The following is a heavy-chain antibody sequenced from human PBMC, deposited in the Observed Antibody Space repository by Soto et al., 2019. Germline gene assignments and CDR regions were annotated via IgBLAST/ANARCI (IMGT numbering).Heavy chain of an antibody. CDR1: GYTFTSNY. V-gene: IGHV1-46*01. CDR2: INPLGGST. Sequence: QVELVQSGAEVKKPGASVKISCKATGYTFTSNYIHWVRQAPGQGLEWMGVINPLGGSTSYAQSFQNRVTMTRDTSTSTVYMELSSLKSDDTAIYFCARDLIAESIQESGLSDWFDPWGQGTPVTVSS. J-gene: IGHJ5*02. CDR3: ARDLIAESIQESGLSDWFDP. D-gene: IGHD2-21*01.